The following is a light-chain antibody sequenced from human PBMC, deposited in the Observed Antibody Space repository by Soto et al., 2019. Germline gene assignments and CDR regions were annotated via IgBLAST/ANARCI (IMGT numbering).Light chain of an antibody. J-gene: IGKJ4*01. V-gene: IGKV3-15*01. Sequence: EIVMTQSPATLSVSPGERATLSCKASQSVSSNLAWYHQKPGPPPRLLIYDASTRATGLPARFSGSGSGTEFTLTISSLKSEDFGVYFCQQYNDWLSFVGGTKVEIK. CDR1: QSVSSN. CDR2: DAS. CDR3: QQYNDWLS.